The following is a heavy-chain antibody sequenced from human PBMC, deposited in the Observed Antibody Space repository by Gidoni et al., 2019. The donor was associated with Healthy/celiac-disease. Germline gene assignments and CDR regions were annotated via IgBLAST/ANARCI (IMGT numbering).Heavy chain of an antibody. CDR3: APSLTTVAYYFDY. CDR1: GFTFSHYG. V-gene: IGHV3-33*01. J-gene: IGHJ4*02. D-gene: IGHD4-17*01. Sequence: QVQLVESGGGVVQPGGSLRLSCAASGFTFSHYGMHWVRQAPGKGLEWVAVIWYDGSNKYYADSVKGRFTISRDDSKNTLYLQMNSLRAEDTAVYYCAPSLTTVAYYFDYWGQGTLVTVSS. CDR2: IWYDGSNK.